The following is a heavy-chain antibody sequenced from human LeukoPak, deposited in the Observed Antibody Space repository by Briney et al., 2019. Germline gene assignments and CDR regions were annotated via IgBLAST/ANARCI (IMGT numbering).Heavy chain of an antibody. D-gene: IGHD3-22*01. CDR3: AKSIYDSSGYYTGYDAFDI. CDR2: ISGSGGST. Sequence: GGSLRLSCAASGFTFRGYAMSGGRQAPGKGLEWVSAISGSGGSTYYADSVKGRFTISRDNSKNTLYLQMNSLRAEDTAVYYCAKSIYDSSGYYTGYDAFDIWGQGTMVTVSS. CDR1: GFTFRGYA. J-gene: IGHJ3*02. V-gene: IGHV3-23*01.